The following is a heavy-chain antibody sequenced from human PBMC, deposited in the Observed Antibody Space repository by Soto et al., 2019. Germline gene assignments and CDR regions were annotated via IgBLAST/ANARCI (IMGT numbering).Heavy chain of an antibody. CDR3: ARNGKYTYYYYYGMDV. D-gene: IGHD1-1*01. V-gene: IGHV3-30-3*01. CDR1: GFTFSSYA. Sequence: QVQLVESGGGVVQPGRSLRLSCAASGFTFSSYAMHWVRQAPGKGLEWVAVISYDGSNKYYADSVKGRFTISRDNSKNTMYLQMNSLRAEDTAVYYCARNGKYTYYYYYGMDVWGQGNTVTVSS. J-gene: IGHJ6*02. CDR2: ISYDGSNK.